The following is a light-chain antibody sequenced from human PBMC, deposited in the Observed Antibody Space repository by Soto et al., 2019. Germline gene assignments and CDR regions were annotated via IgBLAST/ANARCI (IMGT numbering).Light chain of an antibody. Sequence: QSALTQPASVSGSPGQSITISCTGTSSDVGGYNYVSWYQQHPGKAPKLMIYKVSNRPSGVSNRFSGSKSGNTASLTISGLQAEDEADYYCSSYTSSSTLVFGGGTQLTVL. CDR2: KVS. J-gene: IGLJ2*01. CDR3: SSYTSSSTLV. V-gene: IGLV2-14*01. CDR1: SSDVGGYNY.